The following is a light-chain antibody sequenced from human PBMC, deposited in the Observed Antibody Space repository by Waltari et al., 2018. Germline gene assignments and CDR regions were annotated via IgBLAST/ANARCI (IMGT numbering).Light chain of an antibody. CDR1: SSNIGSNV. Sequence: QSVLTQPPSASGTPGQRVTISCSGSSSNIGSNVVNWYQQLQGSAPKLLIQSNNQRPAGVPDLCSGAKSGTSASRAISGLQSADEADYYCAAWDDSLNGHVVFGGGTKLTVL. J-gene: IGLJ2*01. CDR3: AAWDDSLNGHVV. CDR2: SNN. V-gene: IGLV1-44*01.